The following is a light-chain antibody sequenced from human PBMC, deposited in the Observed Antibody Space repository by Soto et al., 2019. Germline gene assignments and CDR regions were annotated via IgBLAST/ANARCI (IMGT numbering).Light chain of an antibody. CDR1: QSLFYSSNNKNY. J-gene: IGKJ4*01. CDR2: WAS. Sequence: DIVMTQSPESLAVSLGKRAAINCKSSQSLFYSSNNKNYLAWYQQKPGQPPKLLIYWASTRQSGVPDRFSGSGSGTDFTLTISSLQAEDVAVYYCQQYYSTLALTFGGGTKVEI. CDR3: QQYYSTLALT. V-gene: IGKV4-1*01.